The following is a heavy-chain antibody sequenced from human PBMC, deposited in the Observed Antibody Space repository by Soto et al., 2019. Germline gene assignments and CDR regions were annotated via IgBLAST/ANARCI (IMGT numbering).Heavy chain of an antibody. CDR1: GGTSTRYA. D-gene: IGHD3-3*01. CDR3: NRGSEYDFWSGYL. CDR2: IVPMFGTS. V-gene: IGHV1-69*06. Sequence: QERLVQSGAEVRKPGSSVKVSCKVTGGTSTRYAINWVRQAPGQGLEWMGGIVPMFGTSKYAQKFQVRVKITADTTTNIAYMELRSLRSEDTAVYYCNRGSEYDFWSGYLWGQGTLVSVSS. J-gene: IGHJ4*02.